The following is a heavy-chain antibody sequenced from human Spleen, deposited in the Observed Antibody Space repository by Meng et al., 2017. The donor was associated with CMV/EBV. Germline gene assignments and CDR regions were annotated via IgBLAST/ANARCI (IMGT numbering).Heavy chain of an antibody. CDR2: INPNSGGT. V-gene: IGHV1-2*02. CDR1: GYTFTGYY. Sequence: ASVKVSCKASGYTFTGYYMHWVRQAPGQGLEWMGWINPNSGGTYYAQKFQGRVTMTRDTSISTAYMELSRLRSDDTAVYYCARARITMIIMVIWDYWGQGTLVTVSS. D-gene: IGHD3-22*01. CDR3: ARARITMIIMVIWDY. J-gene: IGHJ4*02.